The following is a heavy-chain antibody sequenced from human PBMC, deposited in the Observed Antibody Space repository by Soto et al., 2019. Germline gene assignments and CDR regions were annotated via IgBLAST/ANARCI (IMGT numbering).Heavy chain of an antibody. CDR3: ARDWFGY. CDR2: ISYDGSNK. J-gene: IGHJ4*02. Sequence: QVQLVESGGGVVQPGRSLRLSCAASGFTFSSYAMHWVRQAPGKGLGWVAVISYDGSNKYYADSVKGRFTISRDNSKNTLYLQMNSLRAEDTAVYYCARDWFGYWGQGTLVTVSS. D-gene: IGHD3-10*01. V-gene: IGHV3-30-3*01. CDR1: GFTFSSYA.